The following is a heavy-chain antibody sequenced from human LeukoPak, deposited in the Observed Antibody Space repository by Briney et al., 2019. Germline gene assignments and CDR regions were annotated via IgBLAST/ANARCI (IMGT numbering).Heavy chain of an antibody. D-gene: IGHD3-9*01. J-gene: IGHJ4*02. V-gene: IGHV4-38-2*02. CDR3: ARDGVAPYYDILTGSRYFDY. CDR1: GYSISSGYY. CDR2: IYHSGST. Sequence: SETLSLTCTVSGYSISSGYYWGWIRQPPGKGLEWIGSIYHSGSTYYNPSLKSRVTISVDTSKNQFSLKLSSVTAADTAVYYCARDGVAPYYDILTGSRYFDYWGQGTLVTVSS.